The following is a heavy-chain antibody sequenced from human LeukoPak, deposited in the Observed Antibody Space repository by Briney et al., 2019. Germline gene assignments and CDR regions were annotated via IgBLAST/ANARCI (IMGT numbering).Heavy chain of an antibody. CDR3: AREATPIDY. CDR2: MNPNSGNT. V-gene: IGHV1-8*02. Sequence: ASVKVSCKASGYIFTNYYMHWVRQATGQGLEWMGWMNPNSGNTGYAQKFQGRVTMTRNTSISTAYMELSSLRSEDTAVYYCAREATPIDYWGQGTLVTVSS. CDR1: GYIFTNYY. J-gene: IGHJ4*02. D-gene: IGHD1-26*01.